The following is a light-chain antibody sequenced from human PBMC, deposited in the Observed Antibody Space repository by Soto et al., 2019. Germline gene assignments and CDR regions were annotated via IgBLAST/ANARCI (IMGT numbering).Light chain of an antibody. V-gene: IGKV1-9*01. CDR2: AAS. Sequence: DIQLTQAPSFLSASVGDRVTITCRASQGISTYLVWYQQKPGKAPKLLIYAASPLQSGVPSRLSGSGSGTECTLTISSLQPEDFATYYCQQLNSYPLTFGGGTKVEIK. J-gene: IGKJ4*01. CDR1: QGISTY. CDR3: QQLNSYPLT.